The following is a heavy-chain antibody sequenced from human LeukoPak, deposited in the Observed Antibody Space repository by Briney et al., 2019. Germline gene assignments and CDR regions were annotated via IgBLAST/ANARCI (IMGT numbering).Heavy chain of an antibody. CDR1: GGSFSRYY. J-gene: IGHJ6*03. Sequence: SDTLSLTCAVNGGSFSRYYWSWIRQPPGKGLEWIGEINHSGSTNYNPSLKSRVTISVDTSKNQFSLKLNSVTAADTAIYYCARGNMWDYRRYYYYMDVWGRGTTVTVSS. D-gene: IGHD4-11*01. CDR2: INHSGST. V-gene: IGHV4-34*01. CDR3: ARGNMWDYRRYYYYMDV.